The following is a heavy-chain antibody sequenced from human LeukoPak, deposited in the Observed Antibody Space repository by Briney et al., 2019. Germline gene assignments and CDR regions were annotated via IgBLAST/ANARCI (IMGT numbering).Heavy chain of an antibody. Sequence: PSETLSLTCAVYGGSFSGYYWSWIRQPPGKGLEWIGEINHSGSTNYNPSLKSRVTISVDTSKNQFSLKLSSVTAADTAVYYCARENTYYYGSGSYYNPIPLYYYYYYMDVWGKGTTVTVSS. CDR1: GGSFSGYY. V-gene: IGHV4-34*01. J-gene: IGHJ6*03. CDR2: INHSGST. D-gene: IGHD3-10*01. CDR3: ARENTYYYGSGSYYNPIPLYYYYYYMDV.